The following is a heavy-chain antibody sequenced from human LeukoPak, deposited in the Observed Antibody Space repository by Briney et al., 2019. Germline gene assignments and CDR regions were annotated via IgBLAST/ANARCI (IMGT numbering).Heavy chain of an antibody. CDR3: ARGRYSSGWYFDWYFDL. Sequence: GGSLRLSCAASGFTFSSYAMHWVRKPPGKGLEYFSAISSNGGSKYYANYVKGRFTISRDNSKNTLYLQMNSLRAEDTAVYYCARGRYSSGWYFDWYFDLWGRGTLVTVSS. CDR1: GFTFSSYA. CDR2: ISSNGGSK. V-gene: IGHV3-64*01. D-gene: IGHD6-19*01. J-gene: IGHJ2*01.